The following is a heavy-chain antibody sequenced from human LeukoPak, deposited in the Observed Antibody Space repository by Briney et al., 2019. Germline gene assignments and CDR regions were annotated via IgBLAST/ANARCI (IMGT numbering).Heavy chain of an antibody. CDR3: ARQVRAAAGPFGY. CDR2: IYHSGST. CDR1: GGSISSGDYY. D-gene: IGHD6-13*01. V-gene: IGHV4-30-4*08. J-gene: IGHJ4*02. Sequence: SETLSLTCTVSGGSISSGDYYWSWIRQPPGKGLEWIGYIYHSGSTYYNPSLKSRVTISVDTSKNQFSLKLSSVTAADTAVYYCARQVRAAAGPFGYWGQGTLVTVSS.